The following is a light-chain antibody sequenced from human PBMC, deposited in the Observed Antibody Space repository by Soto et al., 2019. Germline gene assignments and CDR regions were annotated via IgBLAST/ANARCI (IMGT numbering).Light chain of an antibody. CDR1: QSISSW. V-gene: IGKV1-5*01. CDR2: DAS. J-gene: IGKJ4*01. CDR3: QQYYSYSPLT. Sequence: IRMTQSPSSFSASVGDRATITCXASQSISSWLAWYQQKPGKAPKLLIYDASSLESGVPSRFSGSGSGTEFTLTISSLQPDDFTTYYCQQYYSYSPLTFGGGTKVDIK.